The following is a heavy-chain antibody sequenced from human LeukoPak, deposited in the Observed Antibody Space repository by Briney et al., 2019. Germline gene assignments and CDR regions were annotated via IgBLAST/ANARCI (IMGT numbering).Heavy chain of an antibody. CDR3: VRSMATVTTRYFDL. V-gene: IGHV3-20*04. CDR2: ITWNGGRT. CDR1: GFTFDDYG. Sequence: AGGSLRLSCAASGFTFDDYGLIWVRQAPGRGLEWVSYITWNGGRTAYADSVKGRVTISRDNAKYSLYLQMNSLRAEDTAFYYCVRSMATVTTRYFDLWGRGTLVTVSS. D-gene: IGHD4-17*01. J-gene: IGHJ2*01.